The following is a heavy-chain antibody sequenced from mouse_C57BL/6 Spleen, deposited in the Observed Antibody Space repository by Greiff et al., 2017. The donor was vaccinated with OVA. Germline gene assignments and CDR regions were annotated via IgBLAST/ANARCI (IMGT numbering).Heavy chain of an antibody. CDR1: GFNIKDYY. J-gene: IGHJ2*01. V-gene: IGHV14-1*01. CDR2: IDPEDGDT. CDR3: TTTVVALYYFDY. Sequence: EVQLQQSGAELVRPGASVKLSCTASGFNIKDYYMHWVKQRPEQGLEWIGRIDPEDGDTEYAPKFQGKATMTADTSSNTAYLQLSSLTSEDTAVYYCTTTVVALYYFDYWGQGTTLTVSS. D-gene: IGHD1-1*01.